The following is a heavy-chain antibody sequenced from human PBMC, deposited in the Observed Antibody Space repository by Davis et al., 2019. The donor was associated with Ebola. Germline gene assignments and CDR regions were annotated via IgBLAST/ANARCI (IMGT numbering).Heavy chain of an antibody. V-gene: IGHV3-30-3*01. Sequence: GESLKISCAASGFTFSSYAMHWVRQAPGKGLEWVAVISYDGSNKYYADSVKGRFTISRDNSKNTLYLQMNSLRAEDTAVYYCARAPLLRNYYFDYWGQGTLVTVSS. CDR3: ARAPLLRNYYFDY. CDR1: GFTFSSYA. J-gene: IGHJ4*02. D-gene: IGHD1-14*01. CDR2: ISYDGSNK.